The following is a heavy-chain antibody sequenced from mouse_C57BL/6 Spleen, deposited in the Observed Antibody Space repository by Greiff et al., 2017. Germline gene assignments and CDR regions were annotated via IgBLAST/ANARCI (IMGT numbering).Heavy chain of an antibody. D-gene: IGHD2-4*01. J-gene: IGHJ2*01. V-gene: IGHV1-4*01. CDR3: ARSNDYDVFFEY. CDR1: GYTFTSYT. Sequence: QVQLQQSGAELARPGASVKMSCKASGYTFTSYTMHWVKQRPGQGLEWIGYINPSSGYTKYNQKFKDKATLTADKSPSTAYMQLSSLTSEDSAVYYCARSNDYDVFFEYWGQGTTLTVSS. CDR2: INPSSGYT.